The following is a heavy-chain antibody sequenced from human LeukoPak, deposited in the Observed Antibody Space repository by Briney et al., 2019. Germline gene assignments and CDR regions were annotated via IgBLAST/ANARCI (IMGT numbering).Heavy chain of an antibody. CDR2: SSSIGGRT. D-gene: IGHD3-16*01. J-gene: IGHJ1*01. V-gene: IGHV3-23*01. CDR3: AKDDAWGRFYH. Sequence: GGSLRLSCATSGFIFSHHGMNWVRQAPGKGLEWVSGSSSIGGRTYYADSVKGRFTVTRDNSRNTLHLQMNSLRVEDTGVYYCAKDDAWGRFYHWGQGTLVTVSS. CDR1: GFIFSHHG.